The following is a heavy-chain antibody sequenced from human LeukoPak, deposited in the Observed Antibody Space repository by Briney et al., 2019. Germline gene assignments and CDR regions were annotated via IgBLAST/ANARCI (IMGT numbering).Heavy chain of an antibody. CDR3: AKDGFFIAARLDAFDI. CDR2: ISGSGGST. V-gene: IGHV3-23*01. D-gene: IGHD6-6*01. CDR1: GFTFSSYA. Sequence: GGSLRLSCAASGFTFSSYAMSWVCQAPGKGLEWVSAISGSGGSTYYADSVKGRFTISRDNSKNTLYLQMNSLRAEDTAVYYCAKDGFFIAARLDAFDIWGQGTMVTVSS. J-gene: IGHJ3*02.